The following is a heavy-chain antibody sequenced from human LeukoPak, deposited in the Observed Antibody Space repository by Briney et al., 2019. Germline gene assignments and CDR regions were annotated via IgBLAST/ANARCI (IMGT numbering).Heavy chain of an antibody. CDR1: AFTFSNYT. CDR3: ARIPRTWLRFPYFDY. J-gene: IGHJ4*02. Sequence: PGRSLRLSCAASAFTFSNYTMHWVRQAPGKGLEWVAVISYDGSNKYYADSVKGRFTISRDNSKNMLHLQMNSLRGEDTAVYYCARIPRTWLRFPYFDYWGQGTLVTVSS. D-gene: IGHD5-12*01. CDR2: ISYDGSNK. V-gene: IGHV3-30-3*01.